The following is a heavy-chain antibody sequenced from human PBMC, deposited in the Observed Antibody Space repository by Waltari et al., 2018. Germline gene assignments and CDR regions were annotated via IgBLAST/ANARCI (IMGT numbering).Heavy chain of an antibody. CDR1: GGSIRTHY. J-gene: IGHJ3*02. V-gene: IGHV4-59*08. CDR2: SYYTGST. D-gene: IGHD2-15*01. CDR3: ASDTVLGGFDI. Sequence: QVQLQESGPGLVNPSETLSLPCTVSGGSIRTHYWSWIRQSPGKGLEWIGYSYYTGSTNYNPSLKSRVSISVDTSKNQFSLKLTSVTAADTAVYYCASDTVLGGFDIWGQGTMVTVSS.